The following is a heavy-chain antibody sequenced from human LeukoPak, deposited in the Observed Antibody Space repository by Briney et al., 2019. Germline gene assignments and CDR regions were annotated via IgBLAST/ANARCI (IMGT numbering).Heavy chain of an antibody. CDR1: GGSISSSSYY. Sequence: SETLSLTCTVSGGSISSSSYYWDWIRQPPGKGLQRIGSIYYSDSGKMYYNPSLKSRVTISADTSKNQFSLKVSSVTAADTAVYYCARRPPALGAFDIWGQGTMVSVSS. CDR2: IYYSDSGKM. J-gene: IGHJ3*02. V-gene: IGHV4-39*01. CDR3: ARRPPALGAFDI.